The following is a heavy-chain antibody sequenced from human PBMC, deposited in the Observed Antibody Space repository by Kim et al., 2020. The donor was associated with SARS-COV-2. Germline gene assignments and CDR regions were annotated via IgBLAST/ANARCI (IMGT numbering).Heavy chain of an antibody. Sequence: GGSLRLSCAASGFTVSSNYMSWVRQAPGKGLEWVSVIYSGGSTYYADSVKGRFTISRDNSKNTLYLQMNSLRAEDMAVYYCARLEVGALDYWGQGTLVTVSS. CDR1: GFTVSSNY. CDR2: IYSGGST. D-gene: IGHD1-26*01. J-gene: IGHJ4*02. CDR3: ARLEVGALDY. V-gene: IGHV3-53*01.